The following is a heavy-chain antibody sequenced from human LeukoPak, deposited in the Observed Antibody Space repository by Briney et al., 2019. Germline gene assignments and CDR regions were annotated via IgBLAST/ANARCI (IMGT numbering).Heavy chain of an antibody. J-gene: IGHJ4*02. CDR3: AKTDLTTGPYDY. Sequence: GGSLRLSCAASGFTFSSYWMNWARQAPGKGLEWVASINHNGNVNYYVDSVKGRFTSSRDDSKNTLYLQMNSLRAEDSAVYYCAKTDLTTGPYDYWGQGTLVTVSS. CDR1: GFTFSSYW. V-gene: IGHV3-7*03. D-gene: IGHD4-17*01. CDR2: INHNGNVN.